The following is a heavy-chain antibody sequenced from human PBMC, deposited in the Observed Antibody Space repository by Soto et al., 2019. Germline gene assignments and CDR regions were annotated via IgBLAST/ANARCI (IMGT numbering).Heavy chain of an antibody. CDR2: VKSKTDGGTT. CDR3: TTDSYMTNIIVRLDY. Sequence: GGSLRLSCAASGFIFSNAWINWVRQAPGKGLEWVGRVKSKTDGGTTDFAAPVKGRFAISRDDSKNMVYPEMNSLKTEDTAIYYCTTDSYMTNIIVRLDYWGHGTLVTVSS. V-gene: IGHV3-15*07. D-gene: IGHD4-17*01. J-gene: IGHJ4*01. CDR1: GFIFSNAW.